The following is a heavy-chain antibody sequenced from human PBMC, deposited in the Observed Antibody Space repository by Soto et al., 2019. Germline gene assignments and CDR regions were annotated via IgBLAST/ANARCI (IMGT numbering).Heavy chain of an antibody. J-gene: IGHJ6*02. CDR3: AREPTYYYYGMDG. CDR1: GYTFTSYN. Sequence: ASVKVSCTASGYTFTSYNMHWVRQAPGQGLEWMGIINPSGGSTSYAQKFQGRVTMTRDTSTSTVYMELSSLRSEDTAVYYCAREPTYYYYGMDGWGQGTTVTVSS. V-gene: IGHV1-46*01. CDR2: INPSGGST.